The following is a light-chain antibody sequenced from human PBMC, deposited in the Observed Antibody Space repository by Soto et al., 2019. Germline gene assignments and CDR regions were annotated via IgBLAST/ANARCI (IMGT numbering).Light chain of an antibody. V-gene: IGLV1-44*01. J-gene: IGLJ1*01. CDR1: SSNIGSNP. CDR2: SNN. Sequence: QSVLTQPPSASGTPGQRVTISCSGSSSNIGSNPVNWYQQLPGTAPKLLIYSNNQRPSGVPDRFSGSKSGTSASLAISGLQSEDEADYYCAAWDDSQNGYVFGTGTKLTVL. CDR3: AAWDDSQNGYV.